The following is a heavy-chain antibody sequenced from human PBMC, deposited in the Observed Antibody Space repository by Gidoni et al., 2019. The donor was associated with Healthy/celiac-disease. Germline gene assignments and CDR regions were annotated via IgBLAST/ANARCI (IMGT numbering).Heavy chain of an antibody. CDR2: ISAYNGNT. Sequence: QVQLVQSGAEVKKPGASVKVSCKASGYTFTSYGISWVRQAPGQGLEWMGWISAYNGNTNYAQKLQGRVTMTTDTSTSTAYMELRSLRSDDTAVYYCARDTRHPGYSSSWGYFDLWGRGTLVTVSS. V-gene: IGHV1-18*01. D-gene: IGHD6-13*01. CDR1: GYTFTSYG. J-gene: IGHJ2*01. CDR3: ARDTRHPGYSSSWGYFDL.